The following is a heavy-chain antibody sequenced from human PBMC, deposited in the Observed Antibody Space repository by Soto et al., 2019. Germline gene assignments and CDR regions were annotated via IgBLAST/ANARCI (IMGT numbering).Heavy chain of an antibody. CDR1: GGSFSGYY. CDR2: INHSGST. CDR3: APERRAPRRSAYNWFDH. D-gene: IGHD6-6*01. J-gene: IGHJ5*02. V-gene: IGHV4-34*01. Sequence: SETLSLTCAVYGGSFSGYYWSWIRQPPGKGLEWIGEINHSGSTNYNPSLKSRVTISVDTSKNQFSLKLSSVTAADTAVYYRAPERRAPRRSAYNWFDHWGKGTLVRVSS.